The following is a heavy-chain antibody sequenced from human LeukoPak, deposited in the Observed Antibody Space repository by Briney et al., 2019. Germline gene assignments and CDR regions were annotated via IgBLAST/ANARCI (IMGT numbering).Heavy chain of an antibody. CDR1: GYTFTGYY. J-gene: IGHJ6*03. V-gene: IGHV1-2*02. D-gene: IGHD3-3*01. Sequence: ASVKVSCKASGYTFTGYYMHWVRQAPGQGLEWMGWINPNSGGTNYAQKFQGGVTMTRDTSISTAYMELSRLRSDDTAVYFCARGRFSDWNYYFMDVWGKGTTVTVSS. CDR2: INPNSGGT. CDR3: ARGRFSDWNYYFMDV.